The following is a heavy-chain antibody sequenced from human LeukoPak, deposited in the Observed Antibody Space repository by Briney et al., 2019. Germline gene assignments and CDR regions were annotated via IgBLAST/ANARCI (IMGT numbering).Heavy chain of an antibody. CDR3: ARGSWSGYYTGINFDY. V-gene: IGHV1-69*13. Sequence: ASVKVSCKASGGTFSSYAISWVRQAPGQGLEWMGGIIPIFGTANYAQKFQGRVTITADESTSTAYMELSSLRSEDTAVYYCARGSWSGYYTGINFDYWGQGTLVTVSS. D-gene: IGHD3-3*01. CDR1: GGTFSSYA. J-gene: IGHJ4*02. CDR2: IIPIFGTA.